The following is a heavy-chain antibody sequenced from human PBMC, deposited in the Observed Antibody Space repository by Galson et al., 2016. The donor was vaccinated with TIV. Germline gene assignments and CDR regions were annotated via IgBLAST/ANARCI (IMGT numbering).Heavy chain of an antibody. Sequence: SVKVSCKASGYTFSKYGISWVRQAPGQGLEWMGWISGYSGNTNYARKFQGRVIMTADTSTGTAFLEVRSLTSDDTAVYYCARDRGSMTMILVVDYYYGMDVWGQGTTVTV. V-gene: IGHV1-18*04. D-gene: IGHD3-22*01. CDR2: ISGYSGNT. CDR1: GYTFSKYG. J-gene: IGHJ6*02. CDR3: ARDRGSMTMILVVDYYYGMDV.